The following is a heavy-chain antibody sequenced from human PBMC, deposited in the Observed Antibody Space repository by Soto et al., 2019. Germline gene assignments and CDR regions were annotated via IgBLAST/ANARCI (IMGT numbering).Heavy chain of an antibody. V-gene: IGHV1-69*01. Sequence: QVQLVQSGAEVKKPGSSVKVSCKASGGTFSSYAISWVRQAPGQGLEWMGGIIPIFGTANYAQKFQGRVTITADESTSTADKELSSMRSEDTAVYYCAREQLGYCSGGSGWGRDYYYYGMDVRGQGTTVIVSS. D-gene: IGHD2-15*01. J-gene: IGHJ6*02. CDR2: IIPIFGTA. CDR1: GGTFSSYA. CDR3: AREQLGYCSGGSGWGRDYYYYGMDV.